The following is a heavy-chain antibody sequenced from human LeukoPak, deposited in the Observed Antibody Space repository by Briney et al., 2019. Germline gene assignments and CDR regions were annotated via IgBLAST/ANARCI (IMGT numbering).Heavy chain of an antibody. CDR3: AREYCSGGICYAYFDC. D-gene: IGHD2-15*01. CDR1: GYSFTGYW. Sequence: GESLRISCKASGYSFTGYWIGWVRQMPGKGLEWMGRINPNSGDTSYAQKFQGRVTMTRDTSISTAYMELSRLRSDDTAVYYCAREYCSGGICYAYFDCWGQGTLVTVSS. J-gene: IGHJ4*02. CDR2: INPNSGDT. V-gene: IGHV1-2*06.